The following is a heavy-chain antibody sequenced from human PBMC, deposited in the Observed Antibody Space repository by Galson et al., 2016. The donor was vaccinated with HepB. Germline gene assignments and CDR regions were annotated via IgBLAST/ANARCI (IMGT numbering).Heavy chain of an antibody. J-gene: IGHJ6*03. CDR2: IGSRRSYT. Sequence: SLRLSCAASEFTFSSQAMYWVRQAPGKGLEWVSSIGSRRSYTNYADSVKGRFTISRDNARNPLYLQMNSLRAVDTAVYYCARHDSDSCYYMDVWGKGTTVTVSS. V-gene: IGHV3-21*03. CDR3: ARHDSDSCYYMDV. CDR1: EFTFSSQA. D-gene: IGHD2-21*01.